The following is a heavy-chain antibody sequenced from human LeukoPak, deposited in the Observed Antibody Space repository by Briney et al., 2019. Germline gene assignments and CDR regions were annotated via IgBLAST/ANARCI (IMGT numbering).Heavy chain of an antibody. J-gene: IGHJ4*02. CDR3: ARPIGLWFGLDY. D-gene: IGHD3-10*01. Sequence: GESLRISCNGSGYXFTNYYISWVRQMPGRGLEWIGMIYPGDSDPRYSPSFQGQVTISADKSINTAYLQWSSLRASDTAMYYCARPIGLWFGLDYWGQGTLVTVSS. CDR2: IYPGDSDP. V-gene: IGHV5-51*01. CDR1: GYXFTNYY.